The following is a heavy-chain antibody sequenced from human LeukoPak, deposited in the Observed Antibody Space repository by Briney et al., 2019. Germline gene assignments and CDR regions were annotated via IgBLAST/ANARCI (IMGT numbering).Heavy chain of an antibody. Sequence: GGSLRLSCVASGFTFSTYGIHWVRQAPGKGLEWVAVISYDGSEKNYVDSVKGRFTISRDNSKNTLYLQMNSLRAEDTAVYYCAKDLNGIPYWGQGILVTVSS. J-gene: IGHJ4*02. V-gene: IGHV3-30*18. CDR3: AKDLNGIPY. D-gene: IGHD1-14*01. CDR2: ISYDGSEK. CDR1: GFTFSTYG.